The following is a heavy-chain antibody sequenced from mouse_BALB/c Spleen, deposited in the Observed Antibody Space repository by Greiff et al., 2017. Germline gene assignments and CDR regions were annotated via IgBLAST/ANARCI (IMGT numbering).Heavy chain of an antibody. Sequence: DVKLVESGGGLVQPGGSRKLSCAASGFTFSSFGMHWVRQAPEKGLEWVAYISSGSSTIYYADTVKGRFTISRDNPKNTLFLQMTSLRSEDTAMYYCARSAMINYFDYWGQGTTLTVSS. CDR3: ARSAMINYFDY. V-gene: IGHV5-17*02. J-gene: IGHJ2*01. CDR1: GFTFSSFG. D-gene: IGHD2-4*01. CDR2: ISSGSSTI.